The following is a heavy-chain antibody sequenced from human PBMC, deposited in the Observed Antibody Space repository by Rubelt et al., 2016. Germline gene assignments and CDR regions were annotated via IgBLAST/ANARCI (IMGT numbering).Heavy chain of an antibody. CDR2: IYYNGNT. Sequence: QVQLQESGPGLVKPSETLSLTCTVSGGFINSHYWSWIRQPPGKGLEWIGYIYYNGNTKYNPSLKSRVTISTDTSKTQFSPKLSSLTAADTAVYYCARDTSSYYDSSGSFDIWGQGTMVTVSS. J-gene: IGHJ3*02. V-gene: IGHV4-59*11. D-gene: IGHD3-22*01. CDR1: GGFINSHY. CDR3: ARDTSSYYDSSGSFDI.